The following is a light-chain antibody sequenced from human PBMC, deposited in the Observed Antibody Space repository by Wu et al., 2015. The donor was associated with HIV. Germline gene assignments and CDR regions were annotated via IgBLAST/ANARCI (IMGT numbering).Light chain of an antibody. CDR2: GAS. V-gene: IGKV3-20*01. Sequence: IVLTQSPGTLSLSPGERATLSCRASQSVTSNYLSWYQQKPGQAPRLLVFGASSRATGVPDRFSGSGSGTDFTLTISRLEPEDFAVYYCQQYGSSRTFGQGTKVEIK. J-gene: IGKJ1*01. CDR3: QQYGSSRT. CDR1: QSVTSNY.